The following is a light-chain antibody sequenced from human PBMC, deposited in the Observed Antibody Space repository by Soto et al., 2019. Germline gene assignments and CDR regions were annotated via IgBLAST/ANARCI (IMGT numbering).Light chain of an antibody. CDR3: QQANSFPWT. CDR1: QSINTW. Sequence: DIQMTQSPSTLSASVGDRVTITCRASQSINTWLAWYRQKPGKAPNLLIYKASSLQSGVPSRFSGSGSGTDFTLTISSLQPEDFATYYCQQANSFPWTFGQGTKVEIK. CDR2: KAS. J-gene: IGKJ1*01. V-gene: IGKV1-5*03.